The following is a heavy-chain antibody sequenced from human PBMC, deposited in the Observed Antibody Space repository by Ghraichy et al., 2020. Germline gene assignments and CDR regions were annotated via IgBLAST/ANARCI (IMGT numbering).Heavy chain of an antibody. Sequence: GGSLRLSCKASGFPFSRYAMHCVRRAPGKGLEWVALSSPDKETKFYADSVRGRFTISRDDSKSTLFLRMTNLRPEDTGMYFCARGDGGSRDSWGPGTLVIVCS. CDR3: ARGDGGSRDS. J-gene: IGHJ5*01. CDR1: GFPFSRYA. D-gene: IGHD1-26*01. CDR2: SSPDKETK. V-gene: IGHV3-30*03.